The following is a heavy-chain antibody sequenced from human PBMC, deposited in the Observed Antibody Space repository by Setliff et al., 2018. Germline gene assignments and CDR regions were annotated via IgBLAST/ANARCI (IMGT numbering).Heavy chain of an antibody. CDR1: GGSVGNSYYY. D-gene: IGHD5-18*01. V-gene: IGHV4-61*10. Sequence: ASETLSLTCTVSGGSVGNSYYYWNWIRQPAGKGLEWIGRIYTTWSTNYNPSLKSRVTISVDTSKNQFSLMLTSVTAADTAIYYCAGRPQNTPMGPCDYWGQGTLVTVSS. J-gene: IGHJ4*02. CDR3: AGRPQNTPMGPCDY. CDR2: IYTTWST.